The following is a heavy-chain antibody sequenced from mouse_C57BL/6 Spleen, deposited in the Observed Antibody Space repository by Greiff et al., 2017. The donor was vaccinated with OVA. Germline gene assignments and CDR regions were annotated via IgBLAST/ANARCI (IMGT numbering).Heavy chain of an antibody. CDR3: ASPRAKNYAMDY. J-gene: IGHJ4*01. CDR2: INPGCGGT. Sequence: QVQLQQSGAELVRPGTSVKVSCKASGYAFTNYLIEWVKQRPGQGLEWIGVINPGCGGTNYNEKFKGKATLTADKSSSTAYMQLSSLTSEDSAVYFCASPRAKNYAMDYWGQGTSVTVSS. CDR1: GYAFTNYL. V-gene: IGHV1-54*01. D-gene: IGHD1-1*01.